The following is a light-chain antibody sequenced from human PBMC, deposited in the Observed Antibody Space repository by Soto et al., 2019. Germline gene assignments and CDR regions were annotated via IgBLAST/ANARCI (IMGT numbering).Light chain of an antibody. Sequence: ESVLTQSPGTLSLAPGDRATLSCRASQSVSSNYLAWYQQKPGQAPRLLIYGASTRATGIPDRFSGSGSGTDFTLTISRLEPEDFAVYYCQQRSDWPWTFGQGTKVDI. CDR2: GAS. V-gene: IGKV3D-20*02. J-gene: IGKJ1*01. CDR1: QSVSSNY. CDR3: QQRSDWPWT.